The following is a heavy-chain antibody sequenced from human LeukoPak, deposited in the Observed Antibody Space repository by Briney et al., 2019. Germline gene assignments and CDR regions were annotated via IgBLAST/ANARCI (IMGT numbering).Heavy chain of an antibody. D-gene: IGHD4-23*01. CDR3: AKARGNQCFDY. V-gene: IGHV3-23*01. CDR2: ISSSGGST. CDR1: GFTFRSYA. J-gene: IGHJ4*02. Sequence: GGSLRLSCAASGFTFRSYAMSWVRQAPGKGLEWVSAISSSGGSTYHADSVRGRFTISRDNSKNTLYLQMNSLRAEDTAVYYCAKARGNQCFDYWGQGTLVTVSS.